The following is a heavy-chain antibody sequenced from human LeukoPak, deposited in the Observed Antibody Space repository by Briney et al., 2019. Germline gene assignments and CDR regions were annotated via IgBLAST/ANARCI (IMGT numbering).Heavy chain of an antibody. Sequence: SETLSLTCTVSGGSISSYYWSWIRQPPGKGLEGVGYMSYSGTTNYNPSLKSRVTMSVAPSKNQFSLKLRSVTAPHTAVYYCARDRGNYFDYWGQGTLVTVSS. CDR2: MSYSGTT. D-gene: IGHD6-13*01. CDR1: GGSISSYY. J-gene: IGHJ4*02. V-gene: IGHV4-59*01. CDR3: ARDRGNYFDY.